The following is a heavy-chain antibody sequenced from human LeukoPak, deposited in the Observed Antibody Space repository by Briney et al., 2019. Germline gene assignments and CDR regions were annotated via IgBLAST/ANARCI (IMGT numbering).Heavy chain of an antibody. CDR1: GFTFTSYA. Sequence: GGSLNLSCAASGFTFTSYARSGFRQPPGKGLEWVPAISGTVGSTYYADSVKGRFTISRDNSKNTLYLQMNSLRAEDTAVYYCAKDRGSIAVAGIDYWGQGTLVTVSS. CDR3: AKDRGSIAVAGIDY. J-gene: IGHJ4*02. D-gene: IGHD6-19*01. CDR2: ISGTVGST. V-gene: IGHV3-23*01.